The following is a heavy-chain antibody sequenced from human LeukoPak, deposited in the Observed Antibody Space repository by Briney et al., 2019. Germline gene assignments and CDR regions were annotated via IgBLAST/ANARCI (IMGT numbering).Heavy chain of an antibody. J-gene: IGHJ4*02. CDR1: GYTFTGYY. Sequence: GASVKVSCKASGYTFTGYYMHWVRQAPGQGLEWMGWINPNSGGTNYAQKFQGRVTMTRDTSISTAYMELSRLRFDDTAVYYCARAMSIAARLQTIFDYWGQGTLVTVSS. CDR2: INPNSGGT. V-gene: IGHV1-2*02. D-gene: IGHD6-6*01. CDR3: ARAMSIAARLQTIFDY.